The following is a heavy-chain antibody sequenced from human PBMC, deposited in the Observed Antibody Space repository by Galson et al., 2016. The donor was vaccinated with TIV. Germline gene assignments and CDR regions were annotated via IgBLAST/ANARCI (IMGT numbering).Heavy chain of an antibody. D-gene: IGHD2-21*02. V-gene: IGHV5-51*03. Sequence: QSGAEVKKPGESLKISCKGSGYNFPIYWIGWVRQMPGKGLEWVGVIYPDDSDTRYSPTFQGQVIISADKSTTTAYLQWSSLKASDTAMYYCARVPRREVTAWYFDLWGRGTLVTVSS. CDR3: ARVPRREVTAWYFDL. CDR1: GYNFPIYW. J-gene: IGHJ2*01. CDR2: IYPDDSDT.